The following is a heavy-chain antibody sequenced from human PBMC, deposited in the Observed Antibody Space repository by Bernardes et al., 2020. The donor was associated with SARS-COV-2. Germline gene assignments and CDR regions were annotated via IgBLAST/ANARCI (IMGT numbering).Heavy chain of an antibody. CDR2: ISWNSGSI. D-gene: IGHD3-16*01. CDR1: GFTFDDYA. J-gene: IGHJ6*02. V-gene: IGHV3-9*01. CDR3: ATLPVGDYYYYGMDV. Sequence: GGSLRLSCAASGFTFDDYAMHWVRQAPGKGLEWVSGISWNSGSIGYADSVKGRFTISRDNAKNSLYLQMNNLRAEDTALYYCATLPVGDYYYYGMDVWGQGTTVTVSS.